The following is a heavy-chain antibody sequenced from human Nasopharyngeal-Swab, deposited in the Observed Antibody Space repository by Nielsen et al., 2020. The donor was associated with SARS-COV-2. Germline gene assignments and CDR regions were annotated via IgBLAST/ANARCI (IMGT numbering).Heavy chain of an antibody. CDR2: ISEESRNI. Sequence: SLKISCAASGFTFDNHSMHWVRQAPGKGLEWVSGISEESRNITYADSVKGRFTISRDNAKNSLFLHMNSLRTEDTALYYCVKDRAAEGPYLSYFDYWGQGTPVTVSS. CDR3: VKDRAAEGPYLSYFDY. J-gene: IGHJ4*02. V-gene: IGHV3-9*01. D-gene: IGHD6-13*01. CDR1: GFTFDNHS.